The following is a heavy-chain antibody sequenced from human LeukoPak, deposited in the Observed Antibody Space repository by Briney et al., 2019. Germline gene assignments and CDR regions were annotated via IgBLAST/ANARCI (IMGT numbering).Heavy chain of an antibody. CDR3: ARTAARRFDY. CDR2: INPTGGST. D-gene: IGHD6-6*01. J-gene: IGHJ4*02. Sequence: EASVEVSFKASGYTFPSYFMHWVRQAPGQGLEWMGIINPTGGSTTYAQKFQGRVTMTRDTSTSTVYMELSSLRSDDTAVYYCARTAARRFDYWGQGTLVTVSS. V-gene: IGHV1-46*01. CDR1: GYTFPSYF.